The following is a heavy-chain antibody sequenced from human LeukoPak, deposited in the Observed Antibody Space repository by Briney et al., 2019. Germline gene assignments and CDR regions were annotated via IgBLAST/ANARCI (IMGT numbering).Heavy chain of an antibody. J-gene: IGHJ4*02. CDR3: ARRYQLLYGHIAARSPFDY. D-gene: IGHD2-2*02. Sequence: SETLSLTCTVSGGSISSYYWSWIRQPPGKGLEWIGEINHSGSTNYNPSLKSRVTISVDTSKNQFSLKLSSVTAADTAVYYCARRYQLLYGHIAARSPFDYWGQGTLVTVSS. V-gene: IGHV4-34*01. CDR2: INHSGST. CDR1: GGSISSYY.